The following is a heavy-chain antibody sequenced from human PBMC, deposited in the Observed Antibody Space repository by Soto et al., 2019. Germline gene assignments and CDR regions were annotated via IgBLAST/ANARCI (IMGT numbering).Heavy chain of an antibody. Sequence: QVQLMQSGAEVRKPGASVRLSCEASGYNFNQYYIHWVRQAPGQGLELMGIINLRGGTTEYAHKFRGRVTVTADTSTKTAYMELRSLRSEDTAMYFCAGGPEDSDVARWDYWGQGTLVTVSS. V-gene: IGHV1-46*02. D-gene: IGHD1-26*01. CDR3: AGGPEDSDVARWDY. CDR1: GYNFNQYY. CDR2: INLRGGTT. J-gene: IGHJ4*02.